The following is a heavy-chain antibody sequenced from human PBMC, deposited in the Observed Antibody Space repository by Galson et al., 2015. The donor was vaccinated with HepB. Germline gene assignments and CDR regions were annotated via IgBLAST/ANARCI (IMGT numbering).Heavy chain of an antibody. CDR2: ISAYNGNT. D-gene: IGHD6-19*01. CDR3: ASMRAGKGWFDP. Sequence: SVKVSCKASGYTFTSYGISWVRQAPGQGLEWMGWISAYNGNTNYAQKLQGRVTMTTDTSTSTAYMELRSLRSDDTAVYYCASMRAGKGWFDPWGQGTLVTVSS. V-gene: IGHV1-18*04. CDR1: GYTFTSYG. J-gene: IGHJ5*02.